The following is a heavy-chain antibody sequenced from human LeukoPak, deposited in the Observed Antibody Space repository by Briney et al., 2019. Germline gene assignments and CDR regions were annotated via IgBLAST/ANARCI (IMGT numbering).Heavy chain of an antibody. CDR1: GYTFTSYY. Sequence: APVKVSCKASGYTFTSYYMHWVRQAPGQGLEWMGIINPSGGSTSYAQKFQGRVTMTRDTSTSTVYMELSSLRSEDTAVYYCAAHRSGYSPFYYYMDVWGKGTTVTVSS. D-gene: IGHD3-22*01. V-gene: IGHV1-46*03. J-gene: IGHJ6*03. CDR3: AAHRSGYSPFYYYMDV. CDR2: INPSGGST.